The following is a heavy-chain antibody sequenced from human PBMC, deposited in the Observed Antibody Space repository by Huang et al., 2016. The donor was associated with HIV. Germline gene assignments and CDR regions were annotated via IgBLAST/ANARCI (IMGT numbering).Heavy chain of an antibody. CDR2: TIPTLRTA. V-gene: IGHV1-69*01. D-gene: IGHD3-22*01. Sequence: QVQLVQSGAEVKKPGSSVKVSCKASGGSFRNFAIGWVRQAPGQGLAWRGVTIPTLRTANDAQKFQGRVTIIADESTSKSYMELSSLRSEDTAVYYCATVDYYDTSGPQRGYFDNWGQGTLVTVSS. J-gene: IGHJ4*02. CDR3: ATVDYYDTSGPQRGYFDN. CDR1: GGSFRNFA.